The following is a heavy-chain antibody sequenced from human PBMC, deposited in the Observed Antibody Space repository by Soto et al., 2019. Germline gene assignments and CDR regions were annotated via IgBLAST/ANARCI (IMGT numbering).Heavy chain of an antibody. CDR2: TVPVFDTS. CDR3: ARGVSNSGAYYTCPSASDL. D-gene: IGHD3-10*01. J-gene: IGHJ3*01. CDR1: GGTFNGYG. V-gene: IGHV1-69*06. Sequence: QVQLVQSGSVVKKPGSSVEVSCKASGGTFNGYGISWVRQAPGQGLEWMGGTVPVFDTSKYAPRFQGRVTITAAKSTSTAYMELSSVRSEDTAIYFWARGVSNSGAYYTCPSASDLWGQWTLVMVS.